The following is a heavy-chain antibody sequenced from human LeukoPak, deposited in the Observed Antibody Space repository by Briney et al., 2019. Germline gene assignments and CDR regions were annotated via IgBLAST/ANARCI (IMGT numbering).Heavy chain of an antibody. Sequence: GGSLRLSCVASGFTFSSYEMNWVRQAPGKGLEWVSYISSSGSTIYYADSVKGRFTISRDNAKNSLYLQMNSLRAEDTAVYYCARFFSAATWGYNWFDPWGQGTLVTVSS. J-gene: IGHJ5*02. CDR3: ARFFSAATWGYNWFDP. CDR1: GFTFSSYE. CDR2: ISSSGSTI. V-gene: IGHV3-48*03. D-gene: IGHD2-15*01.